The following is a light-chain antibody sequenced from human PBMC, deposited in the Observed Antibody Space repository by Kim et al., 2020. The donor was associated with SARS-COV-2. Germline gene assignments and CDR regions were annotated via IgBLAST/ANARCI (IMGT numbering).Light chain of an antibody. Sequence: GDRVSITCRASQSIRRWLAWYQRKQGKAPKLLIYDAFSLESGVPSRFSGSGYGTEFTLTISSLQPDDFATYYCQQYKSYPWTFGQGTKVDIK. CDR2: DAF. V-gene: IGKV1-5*01. CDR3: QQYKSYPWT. CDR1: QSIRRW. J-gene: IGKJ1*01.